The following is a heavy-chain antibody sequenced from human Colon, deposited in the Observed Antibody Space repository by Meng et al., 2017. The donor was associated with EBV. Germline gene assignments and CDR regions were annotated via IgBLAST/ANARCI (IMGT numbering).Heavy chain of an antibody. D-gene: IGHD4-23*01. CDR1: GGPISRTGTC. V-gene: IGHV4-39*01. CDR2: QCHADDT. CDR3: ARHTFSGNPGGIDS. J-gene: IGHJ4*02. Sequence: QRRGWGLGLVKPSETLSLTCTVSGGPISRTGTCGGWIRQPPGKGLEWIGSQCHADDTYYNPSLMGRVTISVDTSKNQVSLKLTSVTAADTSIYYCARHTFSGNPGGIDSWGQGILVTVSS.